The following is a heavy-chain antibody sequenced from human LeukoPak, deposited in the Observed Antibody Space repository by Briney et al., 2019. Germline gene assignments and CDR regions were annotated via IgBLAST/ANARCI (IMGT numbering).Heavy chain of an antibody. J-gene: IGHJ4*02. CDR3: ASLYLRH. CDR1: GVTFSSYW. V-gene: IGHV3-74*01. CDR2: INTDVSST. D-gene: IGHD2/OR15-2a*01. Sequence: PGGSLRLSCAASGVTFSSYWMHWVRQAPGKGLVWGSRINTDVSSTHYADSVKGRFTISRDNAKNTLSLQMNSLRAEDTAVYYCASLYLRHWGQGTLVTVSS.